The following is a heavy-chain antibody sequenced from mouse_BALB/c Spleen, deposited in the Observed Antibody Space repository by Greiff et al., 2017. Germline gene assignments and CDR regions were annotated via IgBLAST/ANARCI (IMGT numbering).Heavy chain of an antibody. Sequence: EVMLVESGGGLVQPGGSLRLSCATSGFTFTDYYMSWVRQPPGKALEWLGFIRNKANGYTTEYSASVKGRFTISRDNSQSILYLQMNTLRAEDSATYYCARDAYYDYDEFAYWGQGTLVTVSA. CDR3: ARDAYYDYDEFAY. CDR2: IRNKANGYTT. CDR1: GFTFTDYY. V-gene: IGHV7-3*02. D-gene: IGHD2-4*01. J-gene: IGHJ3*01.